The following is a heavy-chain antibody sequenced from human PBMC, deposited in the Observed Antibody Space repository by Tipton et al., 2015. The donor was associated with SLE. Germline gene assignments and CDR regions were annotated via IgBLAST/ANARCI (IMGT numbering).Heavy chain of an antibody. J-gene: IGHJ2*01. D-gene: IGHD6-25*01. CDR2: IYYGGST. CDR1: GGSINNYY. CDR3: ASRSSGWNDWYFDL. V-gene: IGHV4-59*01. Sequence: TLSLTCAVTGGSINNYYWSWIRQPPGKGLEWIGYIYYGGSTNYNPSLKSRVTISVHTSRNQFSLTLSSVTAADTAIYYCASRSSGWNDWYFDLWGRGTLVTVSS.